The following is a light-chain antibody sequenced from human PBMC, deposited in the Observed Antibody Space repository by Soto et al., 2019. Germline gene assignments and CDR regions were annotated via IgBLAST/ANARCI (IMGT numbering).Light chain of an antibody. CDR1: TGAVTSSHY. J-gene: IGLJ2*01. CDR2: DTS. Sequence: QAVVTQEPSLTVSPGGTVTLTCGSSTGAVTSSHYPYWFQQKPGQAPRTLIYDTSNKHSWTPARFSGSLLGGKAALTLSGAQPEDEAEYYCLLSYSGASAPVVFGGGTKLTVL. V-gene: IGLV7-46*01. CDR3: LLSYSGASAPVV.